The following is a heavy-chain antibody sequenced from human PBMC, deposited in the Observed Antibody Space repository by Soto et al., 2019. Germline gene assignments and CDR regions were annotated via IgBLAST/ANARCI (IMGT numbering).Heavy chain of an antibody. Sequence: PGESLKISCKGSGYSFTSYWIGWVRQMPGKALEWMGIIYPGDSDTRYSPSFQGQVTISADKSISTAYLQWSSLKASDAAMYYCARPQWLLLDAPLDAFDIWGQGTMVTVSS. D-gene: IGHD3-22*01. V-gene: IGHV5-51*01. CDR1: GYSFTSYW. CDR3: ARPQWLLLDAPLDAFDI. J-gene: IGHJ3*02. CDR2: IYPGDSDT.